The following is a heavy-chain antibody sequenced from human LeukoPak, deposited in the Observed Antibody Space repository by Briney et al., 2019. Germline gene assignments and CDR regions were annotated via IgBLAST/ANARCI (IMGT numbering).Heavy chain of an antibody. Sequence: GGSLRLSCAASGFTFSSYAMSWVRQAPGKGLEWVSAISGSGGSTYYADSVKGRFTISRDNSKTTLYLQMNRLRPDDTAVYYCAKERGSGNYYFALDVWGQGTTVTVSS. CDR3: AKERGSGNYYFALDV. J-gene: IGHJ6*02. CDR1: GFTFSSYA. CDR2: ISGSGGST. D-gene: IGHD3-10*01. V-gene: IGHV3-23*01.